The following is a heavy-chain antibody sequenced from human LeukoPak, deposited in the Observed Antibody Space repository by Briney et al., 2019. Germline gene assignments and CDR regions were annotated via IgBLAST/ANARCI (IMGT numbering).Heavy chain of an antibody. Sequence: SETLSLTCTVSGGSINTYYWSWIRQPAGKGLEWIGRIYTSGSTDYNPSLKSRVTMSVDTSKNQFSLKLNSVTAADTAVYYCAREGGLWPAYDYCMDVWGKGTMVTVSS. CDR2: IYTSGST. CDR3: AREGGLWPAYDYCMDV. CDR1: GGSINTYY. J-gene: IGHJ6*03. V-gene: IGHV4-4*07. D-gene: IGHD3-16*01.